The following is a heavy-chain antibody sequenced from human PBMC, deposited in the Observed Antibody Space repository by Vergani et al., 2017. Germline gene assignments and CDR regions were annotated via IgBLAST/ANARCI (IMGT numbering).Heavy chain of an antibody. D-gene: IGHD5-18*01. CDR3: AKAGYSYGINYYYYGMDV. Sequence: QVQLVESGGGVVQPGRSLRLSCAASGLTFSSYGMHWVRQAPGKGLGWVAVISYDGSNKYYADPVKGRFTIARDNSKTTLYLQMNSLRAEDTAVYYCAKAGYSYGINYYYYGMDVWGQGTTVTVSS. CDR1: GLTFSSYG. J-gene: IGHJ6*02. CDR2: ISYDGSNK. V-gene: IGHV3-30*18.